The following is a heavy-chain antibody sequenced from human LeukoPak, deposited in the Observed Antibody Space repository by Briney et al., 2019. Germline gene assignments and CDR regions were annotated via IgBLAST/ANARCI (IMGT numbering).Heavy chain of an antibody. J-gene: IGHJ3*02. CDR3: ESRYYDSSGYHDAFDI. CDR2: INPSGGST. V-gene: IGHV1-46*01. CDR1: GYTFTSYY. Sequence: ASVKVPCKASGYTFTSYYMHWVRQAPGQGLEWMGIINPSGGSTSYAQKFQGRVTMTRDTSTSTVYMELSSLRSEDTAVYYCESRYYDSSGYHDAFDIWGQGTMVTVSS. D-gene: IGHD3-22*01.